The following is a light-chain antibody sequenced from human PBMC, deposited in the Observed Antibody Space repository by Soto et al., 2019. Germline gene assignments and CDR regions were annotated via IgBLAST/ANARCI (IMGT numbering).Light chain of an antibody. V-gene: IGKV3-11*01. CDR2: DAS. CDR3: RQCTNWSVT. Sequence: EVVLTQSPATLSLSPGQRATLSCRASQSVRSYLAWYQQKPGQTPRLLIYDASKRATGIPARFSGSVFGTDIALTISSLEAQGFAVYYGRQCTNWSVTFCQGKKLAIK. J-gene: IGKJ1*01. CDR1: QSVRSY.